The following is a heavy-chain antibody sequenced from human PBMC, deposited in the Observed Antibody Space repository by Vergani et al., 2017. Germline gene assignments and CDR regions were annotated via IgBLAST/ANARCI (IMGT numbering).Heavy chain of an antibody. Sequence: QVQLVQSGAEVKKPGASVKVSCKVSGYTITELSMHWVRQAPGKGLEWMGGFDPEDGETIYAQKFQGRVTMTEDTSTDTAYMELSSLRSEDTAVYYCATLARITIFGVVIMKDYYYMDVWGKGTTVTVSS. V-gene: IGHV1-24*01. D-gene: IGHD3-3*01. J-gene: IGHJ6*03. CDR2: FDPEDGET. CDR1: GYTITELS. CDR3: ATLARITIFGVVIMKDYYYMDV.